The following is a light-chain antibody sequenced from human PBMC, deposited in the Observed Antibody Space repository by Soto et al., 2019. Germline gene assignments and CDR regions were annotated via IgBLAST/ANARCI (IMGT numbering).Light chain of an antibody. CDR3: QNYNSAPIT. CDR2: GAS. CDR1: QGINIY. J-gene: IGKJ5*01. V-gene: IGKV1-27*01. Sequence: DIPMTQSPSSLSASVGDRVTITCRASQGINIYLAWYQQAAGKVPKHLIYGASNLQSGVPSRFRGDGSGTNFTLTISSLQPEDVGTYYCQNYNSAPITFGQGTRLEI.